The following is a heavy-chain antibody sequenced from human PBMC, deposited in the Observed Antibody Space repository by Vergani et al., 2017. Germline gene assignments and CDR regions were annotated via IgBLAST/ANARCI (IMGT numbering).Heavy chain of an antibody. CDR1: GFHFSSYG. Sequence: QVQLVESGGGVVQPGRSLRLSCVASGFHFSSYGVHWVRQAPGKGLEWVAVIWNDGSKKYYANSVKGRFIISRDDSKNTLYLQMNSLRAEDSAVYFCARGNYGSGTYYKGDGFDIWGQGTMVTVSS. J-gene: IGHJ3*02. V-gene: IGHV3-33*01. CDR2: IWNDGSKK. CDR3: ARGNYGSGTYYKGDGFDI. D-gene: IGHD3-10*01.